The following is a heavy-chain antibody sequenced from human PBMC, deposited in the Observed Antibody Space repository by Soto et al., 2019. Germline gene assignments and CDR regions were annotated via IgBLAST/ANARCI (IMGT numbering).Heavy chain of an antibody. CDR3: ARVWVGTTFAYHFGMDV. V-gene: IGHV1-18*01. CDR1: GYTFTTYG. CDR2: ISAYNGNT. J-gene: IGHJ6*02. D-gene: IGHD1-1*01. Sequence: QVQLVQSGAEVKKPGASVKVSCKASGYTFTTYGINWVRQAPGQGLEWMGWISAYNGNTNYAQKLQGRATMTTDTSTSTAYMELRSLRSDDTAVYYCARVWVGTTFAYHFGMDVWGQGTTVTVSS.